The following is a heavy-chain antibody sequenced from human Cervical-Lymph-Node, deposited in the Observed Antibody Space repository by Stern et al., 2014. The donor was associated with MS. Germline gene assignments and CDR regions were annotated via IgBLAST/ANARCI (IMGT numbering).Heavy chain of an antibody. CDR3: ARRQGGYGSGQYDY. CDR2: FALGGSGT. J-gene: IGHJ4*02. CDR1: GFTFSDYN. D-gene: IGHD3-10*01. V-gene: IGHV3-23*03. Sequence: EVHLVESGGGLVPPGGSLKLSCAASGFTFSDYNIYWVRQAPGQGLEWVSGFALGGSGTYYADSVKGRFTISRDNSKNTLFLQMDSLRAEDTAIYYCARRQGGYGSGQYDYWGQGTLVTVSS.